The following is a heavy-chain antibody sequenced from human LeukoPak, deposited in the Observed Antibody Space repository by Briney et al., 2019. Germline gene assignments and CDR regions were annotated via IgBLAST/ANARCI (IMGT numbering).Heavy chain of an antibody. Sequence: GGSLRLSCAASGFTFSGYCMSWVRQAPGKGLEWVANIKQDGSEKYCVDSVKGRFTISRDNAKNSLYLQMNGLRAEDTAVYYCARDGARYSSGWYRPYYFDYWGLGTLVTVSS. CDR3: ARDGARYSSGWYRPYYFDY. CDR2: IKQDGSEK. J-gene: IGHJ4*02. CDR1: GFTFSGYC. V-gene: IGHV3-7*01. D-gene: IGHD6-19*01.